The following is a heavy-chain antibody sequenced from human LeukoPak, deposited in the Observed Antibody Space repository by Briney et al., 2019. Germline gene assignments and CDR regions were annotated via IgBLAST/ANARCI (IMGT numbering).Heavy chain of an antibody. CDR1: GGSISSSSYY. CDR3: ASTTEDCSSTSCPLY. D-gene: IGHD2-2*01. CDR2: IYYSGST. Sequence: SETLSLTCTVSGGSISSSSYYWGWIRQPPGKGLEWIGSIYYSGSTYYNPSLKSRVTISVDTSKNQFSLKLSSVTAADTAVYYCASTTEDCSSTSCPLYWGQGTLVTVSS. J-gene: IGHJ4*02. V-gene: IGHV4-39*01.